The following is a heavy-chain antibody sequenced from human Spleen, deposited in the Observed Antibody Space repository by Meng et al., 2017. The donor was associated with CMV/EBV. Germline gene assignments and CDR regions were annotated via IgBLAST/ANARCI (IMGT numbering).Heavy chain of an antibody. CDR2: INSDGSRT. Sequence: GESLKISCAASGITLSSFGMHWVRQAPGKGLVWVSRINSDGSRTSYADSVKGRFTISRDNAKNTLYLQMNSLRAEDTAVYYCARDAGANLDYWGQGTLVTVSS. CDR3: ARDAGANLDY. CDR1: GITLSSFG. J-gene: IGHJ4*02. V-gene: IGHV3-74*01.